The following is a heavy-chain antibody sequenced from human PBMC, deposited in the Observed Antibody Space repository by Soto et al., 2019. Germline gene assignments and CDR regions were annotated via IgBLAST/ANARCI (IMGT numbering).Heavy chain of an antibody. Sequence: SETRSRTGAVCGGCFSGYYWSWIGQPPGNGLEWIGEINHSGSTNYNQSLKSRVTISVDTSKNQFSLKLSSVTDADTAVYSCARAHAGVRGAMRYYYRLEVSGQGTTVSASS. CDR2: INHSGST. V-gene: IGHV4-34*01. CDR1: GGCFSGYY. J-gene: IGHJ6*01. CDR3: ARAHAGVRGAMRYYYRLEV. D-gene: IGHD3-10*01.